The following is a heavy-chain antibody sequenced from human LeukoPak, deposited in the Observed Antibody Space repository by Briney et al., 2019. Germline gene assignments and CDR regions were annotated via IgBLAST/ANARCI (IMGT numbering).Heavy chain of an antibody. CDR2: IRYDGSNK. J-gene: IGHJ6*02. D-gene: IGHD3-10*01. V-gene: IGHV3-30*02. Sequence: SGGSLRLSCAASGSTFSSYGMHWVRQAPGKGLEWVAFIRYDGSNKYYADSVKGRFTISRDNSKNTLYLQMNSLRAEDTAVYYCAKGPIYYGSGSYKSYYYYGMDVWGQGTTVTVSS. CDR1: GSTFSSYG. CDR3: AKGPIYYGSGSYKSYYYYGMDV.